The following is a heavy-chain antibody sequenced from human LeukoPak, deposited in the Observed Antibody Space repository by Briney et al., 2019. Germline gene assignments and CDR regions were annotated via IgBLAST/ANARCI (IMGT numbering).Heavy chain of an antibody. D-gene: IGHD2-2*01. CDR2: ISGSGGST. Sequence: PGASLRLSCAASGFTFSSYAISWVRQAPGKGLEWVSAISGSGGSTYYADSVKGRFTISRDNSKNTLYLQMNSLRAEDTAVYYCAKDRGYCSSTSCYYYYYGMDVWGQGTTVTVSS. CDR1: GFTFSSYA. CDR3: AKDRGYCSSTSCYYYYYGMDV. J-gene: IGHJ6*02. V-gene: IGHV3-23*01.